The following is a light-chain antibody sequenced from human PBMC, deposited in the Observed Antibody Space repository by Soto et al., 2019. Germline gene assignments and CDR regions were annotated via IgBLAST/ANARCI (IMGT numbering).Light chain of an antibody. J-gene: IGKJ1*01. CDR3: QQYYSTPRT. V-gene: IGKV4-1*01. CDR2: WAS. CDR1: QSILSSSNNRNY. Sequence: DIVMTQSPDSLAVSLGERATINCKSSQSILSSSNNRNYLVWYQQKPGQPPRLLIHWASTRKFGVPDRFSGRGSGTDFTLTISSLQAEDVAVYYCQQYYSTPRTFGQGTKVEIK.